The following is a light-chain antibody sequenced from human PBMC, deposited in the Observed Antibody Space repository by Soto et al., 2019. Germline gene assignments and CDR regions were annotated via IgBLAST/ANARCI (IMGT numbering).Light chain of an antibody. CDR3: QHYGISPT. V-gene: IGKV3-20*01. Sequence: IVLKESPGTLSLSPGDRATLSCRASQSVTNTYLAWYQQKRGQAPRLLIYGASTRATGIPDRFSGSGSGTDFTLTISRLEPEDLAVYYCQHYGISPTFGQGTKVDIK. CDR1: QSVTNTY. CDR2: GAS. J-gene: IGKJ1*01.